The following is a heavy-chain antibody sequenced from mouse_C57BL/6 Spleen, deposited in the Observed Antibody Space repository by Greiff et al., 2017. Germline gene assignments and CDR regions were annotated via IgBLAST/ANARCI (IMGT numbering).Heavy chain of an antibody. J-gene: IGHJ2*01. CDR3: AKDYCGSSSFDY. V-gene: IGHV1-55*01. CDR2: IYPGSGST. Sequence: QVQLQQPGAELVKPGASVKMSCKASGYTFTSYWIPWVKQRPGQGLEWIGEIYPGSGSTNYNEKFKSKATLTVDTSSSTAYMQLSSLTSEDSAFSYCAKDYCGSSSFDYWGQGTTLTVSS. D-gene: IGHD1-1*01. CDR1: GYTFTSYW.